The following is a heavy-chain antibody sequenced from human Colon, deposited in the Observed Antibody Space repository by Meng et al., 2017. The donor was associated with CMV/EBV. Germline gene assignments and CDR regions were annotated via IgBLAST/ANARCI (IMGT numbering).Heavy chain of an antibody. V-gene: IGHV3-30*02. CDR3: AKENCGSTSCYLGPTYYYYGMDV. CDR1: GFTFSNYG. CDR2: IRYDGTIK. D-gene: IGHD2-2*01. Sequence: GGSLRLSCAASGFTFSNYGMHWVRQAPFKGLEWVAFIRYDGTIKYYAESVKGRFTVSRDNYKNTVHLQMNSLRPEDTAVYYCAKENCGSTSCYLGPTYYYYGMDVWGPGTTVTVSS. J-gene: IGHJ6*02.